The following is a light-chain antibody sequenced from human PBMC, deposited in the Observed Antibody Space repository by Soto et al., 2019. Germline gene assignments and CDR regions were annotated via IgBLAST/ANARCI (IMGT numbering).Light chain of an antibody. CDR3: QQSYSPPLT. CDR2: RAS. J-gene: IGKJ4*01. V-gene: IGKV3-15*01. Sequence: VMTQSPATLSVSPGERATLSCRASQSISSNLAWYQQKLGQAPRLFIFRASSRATGVPARFSGSGSGTEYTLTISSLQPEDSATYYCQQSYSPPLTFGGGTRVEIK. CDR1: QSISSN.